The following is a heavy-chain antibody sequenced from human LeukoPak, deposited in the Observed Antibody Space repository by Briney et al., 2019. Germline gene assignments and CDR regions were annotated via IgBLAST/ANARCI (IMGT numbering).Heavy chain of an antibody. D-gene: IGHD3-22*01. CDR2: IYYSGST. Sequence: MPSETLSLTCTVSGGSISSGGYYWSWIRPHPGKRLEWIGYIYYSGSTYYNPSLKSRVTISVDTSKNQFSLKLSSVTAADTAVYYCARGVTMIVVVTLDAFDIWGQGTMVTVSS. J-gene: IGHJ3*02. CDR3: ARGVTMIVVVTLDAFDI. V-gene: IGHV4-31*03. CDR1: GGSISSGGYY.